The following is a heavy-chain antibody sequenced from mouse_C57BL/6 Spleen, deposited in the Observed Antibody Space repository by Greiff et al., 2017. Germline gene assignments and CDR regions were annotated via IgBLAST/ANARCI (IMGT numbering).Heavy chain of an antibody. CDR3: ASQTLFAY. V-gene: IGHV1-50*01. CDR2: IDPSDSYT. CDR1: GYTFTSYW. Sequence: VQLQQPGAELVKPGASVKLSCKASGYTFTSYWMQWVKQRPGQGLEWIGEIDPSDSYTNSNQKFKGKATLTVGTSSSTAYMQLSSLTSEDSAVYYCASQTLFAYWGQGTLVTVSA. J-gene: IGHJ3*01.